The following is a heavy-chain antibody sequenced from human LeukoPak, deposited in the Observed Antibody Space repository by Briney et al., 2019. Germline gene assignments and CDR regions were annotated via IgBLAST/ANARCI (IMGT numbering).Heavy chain of an antibody. Sequence: GASVKVSCKASGYTFTSYDINWVRQAAGQGLEWMGWMNPNSGNTGYAQKFQGRVTITRNTSISTAYMELSSLRSEDTAVYYCARGRGTTLIASRYYYYMDVWGKGTTVTVSS. CDR3: ARGRGTTLIASRYYYYMDV. V-gene: IGHV1-8*03. CDR2: MNPNSGNT. CDR1: GYTFTSYD. D-gene: IGHD3-16*01. J-gene: IGHJ6*03.